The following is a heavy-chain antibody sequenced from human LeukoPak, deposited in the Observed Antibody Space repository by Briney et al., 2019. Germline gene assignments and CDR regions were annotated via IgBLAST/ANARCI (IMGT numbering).Heavy chain of an antibody. CDR1: GGSFSGYY. D-gene: IGHD6-13*01. Sequence: SETLSLTCAVYGGSFSGYYWSWIRQPPGKGLEWIGEINHSGSTNYNPSLKSRVTISVDTSKNQFSLKLSSVTAADTAVYYCARGYSSSWYVAFDIWGQGTMVTVSS. CDR3: ARGYSSSWYVAFDI. V-gene: IGHV4-34*01. CDR2: INHSGST. J-gene: IGHJ3*02.